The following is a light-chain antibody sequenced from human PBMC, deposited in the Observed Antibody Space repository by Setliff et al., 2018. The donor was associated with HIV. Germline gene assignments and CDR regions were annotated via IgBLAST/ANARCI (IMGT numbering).Light chain of an antibody. Sequence: QSALTQPASVSGSLGQSITISCTGTSSDVGGYDFVSWYQFHPGRAPRLMIYDVNKRSSGVSNRFSGSKSGDTASLTISGLQAEDEADYFCSSYTSSTTFLVFGGGTKVTVL. V-gene: IGLV2-14*03. CDR3: SSYTSSTTFLV. CDR2: DVN. CDR1: SSDVGGYDF. J-gene: IGLJ3*02.